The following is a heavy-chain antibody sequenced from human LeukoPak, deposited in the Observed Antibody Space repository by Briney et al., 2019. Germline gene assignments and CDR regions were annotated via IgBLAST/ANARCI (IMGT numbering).Heavy chain of an antibody. V-gene: IGHV6-1*01. J-gene: IGHJ3*01. Sequence: SQTLSLTCAISGDSFSSNSVTWNWIRQSPSRGLEWLGRTYYRSTWYNDYAVSVRGRITVDPDTSKNQFSLHLNSVTPEDTAVYYCARGGQGDGYSADEAFDFWGQGTMVTVSS. CDR3: ARGGQGDGYSADEAFDF. CDR1: GDSFSSNSVT. D-gene: IGHD5-24*01. CDR2: TYYRSTWYN.